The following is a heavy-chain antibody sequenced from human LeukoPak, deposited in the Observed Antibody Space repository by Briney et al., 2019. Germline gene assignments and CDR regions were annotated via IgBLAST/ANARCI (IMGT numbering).Heavy chain of an antibody. J-gene: IGHJ4*02. D-gene: IGHD1-26*01. V-gene: IGHV4-59*01. CDR2: IHHSGDT. CDR1: GGSISSFY. Sequence: SETLSLTCTVSGGSISSFYWSWIRQPPGKGLEWIGYIHHSGDTNYNPSLKSRVTISVDTSKRQFHLKLSSVTAADTAVYYCARGGLTPFSGSYELGYWGQGTLVTVSS. CDR3: ARGGLTPFSGSYELGY.